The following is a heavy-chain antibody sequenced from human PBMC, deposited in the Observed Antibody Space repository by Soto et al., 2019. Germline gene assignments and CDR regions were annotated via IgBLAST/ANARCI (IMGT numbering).Heavy chain of an antibody. Sequence: ASVKVSCKAPGYSFTTYAMHWVRQAPGQSLEWMGWINAGNGDTKYSQKFQGRVSITRATSASTAYMELSSLRYEDTAVYYCARCPFGTSVACFGYFQHWGQGTLVTVSS. CDR2: INAGNGDT. CDR3: ARCPFGTSVACFGYFQH. CDR1: GYSFTTYA. V-gene: IGHV1-3*01. D-gene: IGHD2-8*02. J-gene: IGHJ1*01.